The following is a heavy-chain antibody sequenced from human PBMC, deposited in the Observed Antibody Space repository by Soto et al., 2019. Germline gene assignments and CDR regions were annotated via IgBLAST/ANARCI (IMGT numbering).Heavy chain of an antibody. CDR2: ISSSSTYI. J-gene: IGHJ4*02. CDR1: GFTFSSHS. V-gene: IGHV3-21*01. Sequence: EVQLVESGGGLVKPGGSLRLSCAASGFTFSSHSMNWVRQAPGKGLEWVSSISSSSTYIYYADSVKGRFTISRDNAKNSLYLQMNSLRAEDTALYYCASHPRDSSGYWYYFDYWGQGTLVTVSS. D-gene: IGHD3-22*01. CDR3: ASHPRDSSGYWYYFDY.